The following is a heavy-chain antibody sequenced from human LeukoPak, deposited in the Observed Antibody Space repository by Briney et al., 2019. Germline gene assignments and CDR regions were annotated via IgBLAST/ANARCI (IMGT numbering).Heavy chain of an antibody. V-gene: IGHV3-23*01. CDR2: IHYTTDDT. J-gene: IGHJ5*02. D-gene: IGHD6-19*01. CDR3: ARCVTGWPNWFAP. CDR1: GFSFSRYA. Sequence: GGSLRLSCAASGFSFSRYAMTWVRQAPGKGLEWVSSIHYTTDDTYYADFVRGRFTISRDNSKNTLYLQLNGLRDEDTAIYYCARCVTGWPNWFAPWGQGTLVTVSS.